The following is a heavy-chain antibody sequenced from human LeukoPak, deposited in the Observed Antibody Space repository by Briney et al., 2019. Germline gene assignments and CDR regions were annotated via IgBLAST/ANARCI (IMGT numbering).Heavy chain of an antibody. V-gene: IGHV4-4*02. J-gene: IGHJ4*02. CDR1: GGSILTTNW. CDR3: TRESGAFSPFAF. D-gene: IGHD1-26*01. Sequence: KSSETLSLTCAVSGGSILTTNWWSWVRQPPGKGLEWIGEVHLSGASNYNPSLKSRVNMSIDKSKNQLSLELTSVTAADTAIYYCTRESGAFSPFAFWGQGTLVTVSS. CDR2: VHLSGAS.